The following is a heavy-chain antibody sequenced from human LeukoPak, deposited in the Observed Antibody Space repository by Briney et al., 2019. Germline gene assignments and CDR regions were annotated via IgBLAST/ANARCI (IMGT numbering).Heavy chain of an antibody. J-gene: IGHJ4*02. V-gene: IGHV4-59*08. D-gene: IGHD3-22*01. CDR3: ASYDNSGYYFAY. CDR1: GDSISSYY. Sequence: PSETLSLTCTVSGDSISSYYWSWIRQPPGKGLEWIGYMYYSGSTNYNPSLKSRVTISVDTSKNQFSLKLSSVTAADTAVYYCASYDNSGYYFAYWGQGSLVTVSS. CDR2: MYYSGST.